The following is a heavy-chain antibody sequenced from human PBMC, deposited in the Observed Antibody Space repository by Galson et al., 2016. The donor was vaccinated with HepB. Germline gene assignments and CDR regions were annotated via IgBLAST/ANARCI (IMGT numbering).Heavy chain of an antibody. J-gene: IGHJ4*02. CDR3: ARLQCSRSWAEADY. Sequence: QSGAEVKKPGESLKISCQASGYSFPTYWIGWVRQMPGKGLELMGIIYPGDSNTRYSPSFQGQVTISADTSTSTAYLQWSSLKASDTAIYYCARLQCSRSWAEADYWGQGTLVTVSS. CDR2: IYPGDSNT. V-gene: IGHV5-51*01. D-gene: IGHD3-10*02. CDR1: GYSFPTYW.